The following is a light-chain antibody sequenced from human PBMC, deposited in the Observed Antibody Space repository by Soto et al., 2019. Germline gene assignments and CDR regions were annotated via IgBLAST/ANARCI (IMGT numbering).Light chain of an antibody. CDR1: QSLLHSAGETF. CDR3: MQALQT. CDR2: LGS. J-gene: IGKJ4*01. V-gene: IGKV2-28*01. Sequence: VMTQTPLTLSVTPGQPASISCKSSQSLLHSAGETFLFWYLQKPGQSPQLLIYLGSNRASGVPDRFSGSGPGTDFTLKISGLEAEDAGVYYCMQALQTFGGGTKVDIK.